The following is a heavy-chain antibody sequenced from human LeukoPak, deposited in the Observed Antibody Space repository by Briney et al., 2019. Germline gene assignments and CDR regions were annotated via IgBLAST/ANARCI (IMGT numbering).Heavy chain of an antibody. J-gene: IGHJ4*02. D-gene: IGHD6-13*01. CDR1: GFTFSNYE. Sequence: GGSLKLSCAASGFTFSNYEMNWVRQAPGQGLEWVSYISSSGSTIYYADSVKGRFTISRDNAKNSLDLQMSNLRAEDTAVYNCARDRGSWYWGQGTLVTVSS. V-gene: IGHV3-48*03. CDR3: ARDRGSWY. CDR2: ISSSGSTI.